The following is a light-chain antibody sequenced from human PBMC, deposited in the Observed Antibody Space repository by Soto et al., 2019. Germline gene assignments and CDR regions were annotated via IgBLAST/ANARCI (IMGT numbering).Light chain of an antibody. CDR1: QSVSSN. V-gene: IGKV3-11*01. Sequence: IVLTESPATLSVSPGESATLSCSASQSVSSNLAWHQQKPGQAPRILMYDASTRATGISARFSGSGSGTDYTLTITNLEPEDFAIYYCQQRSNWPWTFGQGTKVDIK. J-gene: IGKJ1*01. CDR2: DAS. CDR3: QQRSNWPWT.